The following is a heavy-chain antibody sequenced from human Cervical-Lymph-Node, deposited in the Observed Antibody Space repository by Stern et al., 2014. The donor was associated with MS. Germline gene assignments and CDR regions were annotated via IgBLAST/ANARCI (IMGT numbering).Heavy chain of an antibody. J-gene: IGHJ4*02. Sequence: QVQLVQSGAEVKKPGASVKVSCKASGYTFTNYDINWVRQATGQGLEWMGWMSPNSGNTGYAQKFQGRVTMTRNTSISTAYMELTSLRSDDTAVYFCARNPQESSGWYAIDSWGQGTLVTVSS. CDR3: ARNPQESSGWYAIDS. V-gene: IGHV1-8*01. CDR1: GYTFTNYD. CDR2: MSPNSGNT. D-gene: IGHD6-19*01.